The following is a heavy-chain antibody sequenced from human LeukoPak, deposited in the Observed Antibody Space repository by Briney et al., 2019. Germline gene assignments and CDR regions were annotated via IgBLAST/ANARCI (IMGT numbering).Heavy chain of an antibody. V-gene: IGHV4-39*07. D-gene: IGHD3-9*01. CDR3: ARDDGLTGYYNVQSDAFDI. CDR1: GGSISSSSYY. CDR2: IYYSGST. J-gene: IGHJ3*02. Sequence: PSETLSLTCTVSGGSISSSSYYWGWIRQPPGKGLEWIGSIYYSGSTYYNPSLKSRVTISVDTSKNQFSLKLSSVTAADTAVYYCARDDGLTGYYNVQSDAFDIWGQGTMVTVSS.